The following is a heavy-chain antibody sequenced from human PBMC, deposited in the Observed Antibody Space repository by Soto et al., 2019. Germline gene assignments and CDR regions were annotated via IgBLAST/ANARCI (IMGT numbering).Heavy chain of an antibody. V-gene: IGHV3-30-3*01. CDR2: ISYDGSNK. CDR1: GFTFSSYA. D-gene: IGHD6-13*01. J-gene: IGHJ6*02. Sequence: QVQLVESGGGVVQPGRSLRLSCAASGFTFSSYAMHWVRQAPGKGLEWVAVISYDGSNKYYADSVKGRFTISRDNSKNTLYLQMNSLRAEDTAVYYCARGGVPAGIAAAALTESYYYYGMDVWGQVTTVTVSS. CDR3: ARGGVPAGIAAAALTESYYYYGMDV.